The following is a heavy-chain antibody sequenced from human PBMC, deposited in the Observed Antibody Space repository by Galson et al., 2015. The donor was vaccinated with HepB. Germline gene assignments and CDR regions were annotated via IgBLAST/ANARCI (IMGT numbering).Heavy chain of an antibody. CDR1: GFTFGDYA. CDR2: IRSKAYGGTT. Sequence: SLRLSCEASGFTFGDYAMRWFRQAPGKGLEWVGFIRSKAYGGTTEYAASVKGRFTISRDDSKSIAYLQMNSLKTEDTAVYYCTREKYGSGSYYNGVDYWGQGTLVTVSS. CDR3: TREKYGSGSYYNGVDY. J-gene: IGHJ4*02. V-gene: IGHV3-49*03. D-gene: IGHD3-10*01.